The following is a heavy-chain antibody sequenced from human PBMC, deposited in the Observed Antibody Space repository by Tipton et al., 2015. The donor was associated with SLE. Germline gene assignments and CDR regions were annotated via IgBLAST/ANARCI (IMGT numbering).Heavy chain of an antibody. J-gene: IGHJ3*02. Sequence: SLRLSCAASGFTFSDYYMSWIRQAPGKGLEWVSGINWNGGSTGYADSVKGRFTISRDNAKNSLYLQMNSLRAEDTAVYYCAKGWPSAFDIWGQGTMVTVS. CDR2: INWNGGST. CDR3: AKGWPSAFDI. D-gene: IGHD2-15*01. V-gene: IGHV3-20*04. CDR1: GFTFSDYY.